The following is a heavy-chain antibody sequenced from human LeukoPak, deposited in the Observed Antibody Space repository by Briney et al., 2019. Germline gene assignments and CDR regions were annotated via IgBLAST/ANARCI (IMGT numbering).Heavy chain of an antibody. CDR1: GYTYTGYY. D-gene: IGHD5-24*01. CDR2: INTNSGGR. CDR3: ARDGTGVYNLVQY. Sequence: ASVKVSCKASGYTYTGYYMHWVRQAPGQGLEWLGWINTNSGGRNYAQKFQGRVTMTRDTSISAVYMELSRLRSEDTAVYYCARDGTGVYNLVQYWGQGTLVTVSS. V-gene: IGHV1-2*02. J-gene: IGHJ4*02.